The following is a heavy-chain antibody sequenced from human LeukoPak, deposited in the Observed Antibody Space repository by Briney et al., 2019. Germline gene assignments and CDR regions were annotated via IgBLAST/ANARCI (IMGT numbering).Heavy chain of an antibody. Sequence: PGGSLRLSCAASGFTFSSYAMHWVRQAPGKGLEWVAVISYDGSNKYYVDSVKGRFTISRDNSKNTLYLQMNSLRAEDTAVYYCARDNRYDFWSGYFDYWGQGTLVTVSS. CDR3: ARDNRYDFWSGYFDY. J-gene: IGHJ4*02. CDR1: GFTFSSYA. V-gene: IGHV3-30-3*01. D-gene: IGHD3-3*01. CDR2: ISYDGSNK.